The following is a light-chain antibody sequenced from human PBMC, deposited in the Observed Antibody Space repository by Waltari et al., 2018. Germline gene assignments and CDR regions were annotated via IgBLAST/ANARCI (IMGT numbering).Light chain of an antibody. V-gene: IGLV3-19*01. J-gene: IGLJ1*01. Sequence: SSELTQDPAVSVALGQTVRITCQGDSLRSYYATLYQKKAGQAPILVIYGQNNRPSGIPDRFSGSYSGRTASLTITGAQAEDEADYYCSSRDSGAHRHVFGTGTKVTVL. CDR3: SSRDSGAHRHV. CDR2: GQN. CDR1: SLRSYY.